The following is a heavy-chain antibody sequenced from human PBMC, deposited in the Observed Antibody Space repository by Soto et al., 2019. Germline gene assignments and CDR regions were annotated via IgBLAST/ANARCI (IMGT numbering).Heavy chain of an antibody. CDR2: ISYDGSNK. V-gene: IGHV3-30*18. J-gene: IGHJ4*02. CDR3: AKEFHSWNYFDY. D-gene: IGHD1-20*01. Sequence: QPGGSLRLSCAASGFTFSSSGMHWVRQAPGKGLEWVAVISYDGSNKFYADSVKGRFTISRGNFRNTLYLQMNSLRAEDTAVYYCAKEFHSWNYFDYWGQGTLVTVSS. CDR1: GFTFSSSG.